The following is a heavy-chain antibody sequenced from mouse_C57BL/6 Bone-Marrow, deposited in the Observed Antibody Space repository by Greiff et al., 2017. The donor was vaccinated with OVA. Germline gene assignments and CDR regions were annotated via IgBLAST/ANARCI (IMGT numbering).Heavy chain of an antibody. J-gene: IGHJ4*01. V-gene: IGHV1-64*01. Sequence: QVQLQQPGAELVKPGASVKLSCKASGYTFTSYWMHWVKQRPGQGLEWIGMIHPNSGSTNYNEKFKSKATLTVDKSSSTAYMQLSSLTSEDSAVYYCARDHYYGSRVYYAMDYWGQGTSVTVSS. D-gene: IGHD1-1*01. CDR2: IHPNSGST. CDR3: ARDHYYGSRVYYAMDY. CDR1: GYTFTSYW.